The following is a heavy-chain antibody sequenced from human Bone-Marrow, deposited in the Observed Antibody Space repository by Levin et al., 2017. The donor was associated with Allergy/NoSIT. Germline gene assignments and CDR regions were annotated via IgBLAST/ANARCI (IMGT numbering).Heavy chain of an antibody. CDR2: IYSGGST. V-gene: IGHV3-66*01. J-gene: IGHJ3*02. CDR1: GFTVSTNY. CDR3: ASLAVFDSFDI. Sequence: ASVKVSCAASGFTVSTNYMNWVRQAPGKGLEWVSVIYSGGSTYYADFVKGRFTISRDKSKNTLYLQMSSLSVDDTAVYYCASLAVFDSFDIWGQGTMVTVSS. D-gene: IGHD3-3*02.